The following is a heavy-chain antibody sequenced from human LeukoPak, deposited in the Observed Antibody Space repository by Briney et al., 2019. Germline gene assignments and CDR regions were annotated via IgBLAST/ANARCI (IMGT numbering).Heavy chain of an antibody. Sequence: GGPLRLSCEASGFTFSTYAMMWVRQAPGKGLEWVSAMTVTGSGGATQYADSVKGRFTISRDDSKNTLYLQMNSLRAEDTAVYYCARDPNGDYIGAFEFWGQGTMVTVSS. CDR1: GFTFSTYA. D-gene: IGHD4-17*01. CDR2: MTVTGSGGAT. J-gene: IGHJ3*01. V-gene: IGHV3-23*01. CDR3: ARDPNGDYIGAFEF.